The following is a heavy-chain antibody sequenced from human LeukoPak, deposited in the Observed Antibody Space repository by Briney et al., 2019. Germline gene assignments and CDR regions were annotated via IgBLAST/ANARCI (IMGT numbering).Heavy chain of an antibody. Sequence: GGSLRLSCAASGFTFSSYWMSWVRQAPGKGLEWVANIKQDGSEKYYVDSVKGRFTISRDNAKNSLYLQMNSLRAEDTAVYYCARLRYFDWLLGDYWGQGILVTVSS. V-gene: IGHV3-7*01. CDR1: GFTFSSYW. J-gene: IGHJ4*02. D-gene: IGHD3-9*01. CDR3: ARLRYFDWLLGDY. CDR2: IKQDGSEK.